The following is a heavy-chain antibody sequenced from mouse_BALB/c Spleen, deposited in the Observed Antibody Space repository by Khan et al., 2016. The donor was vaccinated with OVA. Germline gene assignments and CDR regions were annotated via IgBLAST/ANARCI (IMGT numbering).Heavy chain of an antibody. V-gene: IGHV1-7*01. CDR3: ARDRIDY. J-gene: IGHJ2*01. CDR1: GYTFTTYW. Sequence: QIQLVQSGAELAKPGASVKMSCKASGYTFTTYWMHWVKQRPGQGLKWIGYINPTSGFTDYNQKFKDKATLTADKSSSTAYMQLSSLTSDDSAVYYCARDRIDYWGQGTTLTVSS. CDR2: INPTSGFT.